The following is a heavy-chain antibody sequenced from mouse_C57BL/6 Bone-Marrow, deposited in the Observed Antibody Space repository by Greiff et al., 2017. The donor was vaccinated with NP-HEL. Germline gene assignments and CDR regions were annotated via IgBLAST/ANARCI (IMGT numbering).Heavy chain of an antibody. V-gene: IGHV5-16*01. Sequence: EVKVVESEGGLVQPGSSMKLSCTASGFTFSDYYMAWVRQVPEKGLEWVANINYDGSSTYYLDSLKSRFIISRDNAKNILYLQMSSLKSEDTATYYCARCSNFYYAMDYWGQGTSVTVSS. CDR3: ARCSNFYYAMDY. J-gene: IGHJ4*01. CDR1: GFTFSDYY. D-gene: IGHD2-5*01. CDR2: INYDGSST.